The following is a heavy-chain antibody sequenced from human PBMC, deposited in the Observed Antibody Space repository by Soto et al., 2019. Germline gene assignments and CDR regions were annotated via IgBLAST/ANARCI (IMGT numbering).Heavy chain of an antibody. J-gene: IGHJ3*02. Sequence: GESLQISCKGSGYRFTTYWIGWVRQMPGKGLEWMGIMYPGDSDTIYSPPFQGQVTISVDKSTNTAYLQWSSLKASDTAMYYCARGVVVAGTTNGFDIWGQGTMVTVSS. CDR1: GYRFTTYW. CDR3: ARGVVVAGTTNGFDI. D-gene: IGHD6-19*01. V-gene: IGHV5-51*01. CDR2: MYPGDSDT.